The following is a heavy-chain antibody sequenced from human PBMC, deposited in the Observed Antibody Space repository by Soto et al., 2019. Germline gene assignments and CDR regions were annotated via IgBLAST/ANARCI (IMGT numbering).Heavy chain of an antibody. J-gene: IGHJ4*02. D-gene: IGHD1-26*01. Sequence: GGSLRLSCVASGFTFSSYGMSLVRQAPGQGLEFISALSDSGGNTYYADSVKGRFTISRDNSKDTLYLQMNNLRVEDTALYYCAKEMGARKPFDCWGQGTLVTVSS. CDR1: GFTFSSYG. V-gene: IGHV3-23*01. CDR3: AKEMGARKPFDC. CDR2: LSDSGGNT.